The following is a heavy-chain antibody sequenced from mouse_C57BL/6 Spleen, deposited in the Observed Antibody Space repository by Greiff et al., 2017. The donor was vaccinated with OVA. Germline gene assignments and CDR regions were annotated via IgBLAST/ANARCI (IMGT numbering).Heavy chain of an antibody. CDR1: GFTFSSYA. CDR3: TREPGGREGYFDV. Sequence: EVKLMESGEGLVKPGGSLKLSCAASGFTFSSYAMSWVRQTPEKRLEWVAYISSGGDYIYYADTVKGRFTISRDNARNTLYLQMSSLKSEDTAMYYCTREPGGREGYFDVWGTGTTVTVSS. CDR2: ISSGGDYI. D-gene: IGHD3-3*01. J-gene: IGHJ1*03. V-gene: IGHV5-9-1*02.